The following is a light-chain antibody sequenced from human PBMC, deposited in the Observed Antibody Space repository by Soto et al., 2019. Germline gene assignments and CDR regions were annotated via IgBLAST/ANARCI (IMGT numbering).Light chain of an antibody. V-gene: IGLV2-14*03. CDR2: NVS. CDR3: SSYTSSRTVV. CDR1: SSDIGGYNY. Sequence: QSALTQPASVSGSPGQSITVSCTGTSSDIGGYNYVSWYQQHPGKAPKLIINNVSNRPSGISDRFSGSKSGNTASLTISGLQAEDEADYYCSSYTSSRTVVFGGGTQRTVL. J-gene: IGLJ2*01.